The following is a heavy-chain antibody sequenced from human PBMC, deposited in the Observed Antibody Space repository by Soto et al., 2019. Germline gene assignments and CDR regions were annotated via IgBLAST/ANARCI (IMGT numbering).Heavy chain of an antibody. CDR1: GGSISSGGYS. CDR3: ARGGGSRQLLLWFGDPFDY. V-gene: IGHV4-30-2*01. J-gene: IGHJ4*02. Sequence: TLSLACAVSGGSISSGGYSWSWIRQPPGKGLEWIGYIYHSGSTYYDPSLKSRVTISVDRSKNQFSLKLSSVTAADTAVYYCARGGGSRQLLLWFGDPFDYWGQGTLVTVSS. CDR2: IYHSGST. D-gene: IGHD3-10*01.